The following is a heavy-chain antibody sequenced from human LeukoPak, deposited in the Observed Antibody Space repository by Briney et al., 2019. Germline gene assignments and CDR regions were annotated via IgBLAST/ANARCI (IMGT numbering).Heavy chain of an antibody. Sequence: GESLKISCKGSGYSFTSYWIGWVRQMPGKGLEWMGIIYPGDSDTRYSPSFQGQVTISADKSISTAYLQWSSLKASDTAMYCCARHSSSSWYRDAFDIWGQGTMVTVSS. CDR3: ARHSSSSWYRDAFDI. CDR2: IYPGDSDT. CDR1: GYSFTSYW. D-gene: IGHD6-13*01. V-gene: IGHV5-51*01. J-gene: IGHJ3*02.